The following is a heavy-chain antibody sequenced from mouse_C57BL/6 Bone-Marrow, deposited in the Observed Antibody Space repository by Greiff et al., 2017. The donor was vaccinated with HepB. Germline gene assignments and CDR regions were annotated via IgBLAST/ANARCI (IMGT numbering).Heavy chain of an antibody. CDR1: GYTFTSYG. D-gene: IGHD6-5*01. CDR3: ALFPNWYFDV. V-gene: IGHV1-81*01. CDR2: IYPRSGNT. Sequence: VQLQQSGAELARPGASVKLSCKASGYTFTSYGISWVKQRTGQGLEWIGEIYPRSGNTYYNEKFKGKATLTADKSSSTAYMELRSLTSEHSAVYFCALFPNWYFDVWGTGTTVTVSS. J-gene: IGHJ1*03.